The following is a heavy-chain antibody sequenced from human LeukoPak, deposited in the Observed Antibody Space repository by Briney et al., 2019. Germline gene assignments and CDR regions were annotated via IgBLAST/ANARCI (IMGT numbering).Heavy chain of an antibody. V-gene: IGHV3-30-3*01. Sequence: PGGSLRLSCAASGFTLSSYAMHWVRQAPGKGLEWVAVISYDGSNKYYADSVKGRFTISRDNSKNTLYLQMNSLRAEDTAVYYCAKGGANCSGGSCYLLLFDYWGQGTLVTVSS. CDR1: GFTLSSYA. D-gene: IGHD2-15*01. CDR3: AKGGANCSGGSCYLLLFDY. J-gene: IGHJ4*02. CDR2: ISYDGSNK.